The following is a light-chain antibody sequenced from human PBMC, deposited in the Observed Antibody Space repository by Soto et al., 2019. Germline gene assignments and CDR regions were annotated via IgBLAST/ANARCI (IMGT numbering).Light chain of an antibody. J-gene: IGKJ3*01. CDR1: QSISSS. V-gene: IGKV1-9*01. CDR2: AAS. CDR3: QQLDSSPLT. Sequence: DIQLTQSPSFLSASVGDRVTLTCRASQSISSSLTWYQQEPGKAPKLLIYAASTLQSGVPSRFSGSGSGTEFTLTISSLQPEDFATYYCQQLDSSPLTFGPGTKVDIK.